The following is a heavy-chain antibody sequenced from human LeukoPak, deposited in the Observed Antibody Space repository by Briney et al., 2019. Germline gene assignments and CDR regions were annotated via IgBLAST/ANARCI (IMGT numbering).Heavy chain of an antibody. V-gene: IGHV3-23*01. Sequence: GGSLRLSCAASGFTFSTYAMNWVRQAPGKGLEWVSSISTGGLSTYYADSVKGRFTISRDNSKTALYLQMRSLRVEDTALYYCAKDAYGSGSYDAFDIWGQGTMVTVSS. D-gene: IGHD3-10*01. J-gene: IGHJ3*02. CDR1: GFTFSTYA. CDR2: ISTGGLST. CDR3: AKDAYGSGSYDAFDI.